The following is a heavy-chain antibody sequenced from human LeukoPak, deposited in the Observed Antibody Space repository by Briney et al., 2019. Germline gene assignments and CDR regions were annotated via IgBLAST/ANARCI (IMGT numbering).Heavy chain of an antibody. CDR2: ITAYNGNT. CDR3: ARDGGSGWSINYYYGMDV. V-gene: IGHV1-18*01. D-gene: IGHD6-19*01. Sequence: ASVKVSCKTSGYTFSNYGISWVRQAPGQGLEWMGWITAYNGNTNYAQKLQGRVTMTTDTSTSTAYMELRSLRSDDTAVYYCARDGGSGWSINYYYGMDVWGQGTTVTVSS. CDR1: GYTFSNYG. J-gene: IGHJ6*02.